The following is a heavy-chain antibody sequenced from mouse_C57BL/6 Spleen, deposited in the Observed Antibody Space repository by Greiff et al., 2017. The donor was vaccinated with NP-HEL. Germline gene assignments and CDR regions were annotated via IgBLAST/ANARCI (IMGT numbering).Heavy chain of an antibody. V-gene: IGHV1-55*01. D-gene: IGHD1-1*01. Sequence: QVQLQQPGAELVKPGASVKLSCKASGYTFTSYWITWVKQRPGQGLEWIGDIYPGSGSTNYNAKFKSKATLTVDTSSSTAYMQLSSLTSEDSAVYYCARRGITTVVPYYYAMDYWGQGTSVTVSS. CDR3: ARRGITTVVPYYYAMDY. J-gene: IGHJ4*01. CDR1: GYTFTSYW. CDR2: IYPGSGST.